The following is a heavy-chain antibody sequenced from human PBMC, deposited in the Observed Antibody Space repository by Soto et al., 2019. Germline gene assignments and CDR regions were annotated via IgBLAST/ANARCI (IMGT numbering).Heavy chain of an antibody. J-gene: IGHJ4*02. CDR3: ARARGSYSFDY. CDR2: ISGSSSDT. Sequence: QVQLVESGGGLVRHGGSLRLSCAASGFTFTDYYMGWIRQAPGKGLECVSYISGSSSDTNYADSVKGRFTISRDNAKNSLYLHMNSLRAEDTAVYYCARARGSYSFDYWGQGTLVTVSS. D-gene: IGHD1-26*01. V-gene: IGHV3-11*05. CDR1: GFTFTDYY.